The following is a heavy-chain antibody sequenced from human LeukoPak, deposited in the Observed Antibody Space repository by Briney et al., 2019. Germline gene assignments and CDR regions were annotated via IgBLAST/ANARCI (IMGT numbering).Heavy chain of an antibody. J-gene: IGHJ3*02. Sequence: PSGTLSLTCAVSGGSISSSNWWSWVRQPPGKGLEWIGEIYHSGSTIYNPSLKSRVTISVDTSKNQFSLKLSSVTAADTAVYYCARDGEYSSSSGAFDIWGQGTMVTVSS. CDR1: GGSISSSNW. D-gene: IGHD6-6*01. V-gene: IGHV4-4*02. CDR2: IYHSGST. CDR3: ARDGEYSSSSGAFDI.